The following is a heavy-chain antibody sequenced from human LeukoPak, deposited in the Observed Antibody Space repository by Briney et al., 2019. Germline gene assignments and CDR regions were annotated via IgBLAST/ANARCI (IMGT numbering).Heavy chain of an antibody. Sequence: PSETLSLTCAVYGGSLNGHYWSWIRQPPGKGLEWIGEGSESGGTKFNPSLKSLVTISADTSKNQFSLKVKSVTAADTAVYYCAKNGQSGFSFDPWGQGTLVTVSS. CDR3: AKNGQSGFSFDP. CDR2: GSESGGT. D-gene: IGHD3-3*01. J-gene: IGHJ5*02. CDR1: GGSLNGHY. V-gene: IGHV4-34*01.